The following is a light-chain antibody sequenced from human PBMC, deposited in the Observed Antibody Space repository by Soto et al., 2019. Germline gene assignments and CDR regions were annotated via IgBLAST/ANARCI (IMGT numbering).Light chain of an antibody. CDR1: QSLLQSDGKTY. J-gene: IGKJ2*01. V-gene: IGKV2D-29*01. Sequence: DVVMTQTPLSLSVTPGQSASISCKSSQSLLQSDGKTYLYWYLQRPGQPPQVLIYEGSNRFSGVPDRFSGSGSGTYFTLKISRVEAEDVGVYYCRKSAHLPRTFGQGTKLEIK. CDR2: EGS. CDR3: RKSAHLPRT.